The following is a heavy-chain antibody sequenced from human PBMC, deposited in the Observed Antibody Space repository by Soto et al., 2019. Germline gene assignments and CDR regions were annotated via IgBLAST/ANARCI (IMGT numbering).Heavy chain of an antibody. D-gene: IGHD2-2*01. Sequence: GGSLRLSCAASGFTFSSYAMSWVRQAPGKGLEWVSAISGSGASTYYADSVKGRFTISRDNSKNTLYLQMNSLRAEDTAVYYRAKGRGYCTSTSCYVGSDYWGQGTLVTVSS. CDR3: AKGRGYCTSTSCYVGSDY. CDR2: ISGSGAST. J-gene: IGHJ4*02. CDR1: GFTFSSYA. V-gene: IGHV3-23*01.